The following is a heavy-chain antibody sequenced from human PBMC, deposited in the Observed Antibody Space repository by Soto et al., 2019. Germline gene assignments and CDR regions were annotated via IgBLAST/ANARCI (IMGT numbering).Heavy chain of an antibody. CDR1: GGFVSSGSYY. V-gene: IGHV4-34*01. CDR3: ARVERGTATTVVDAFDI. J-gene: IGHJ3*02. D-gene: IGHD1-1*01. CDR2: MSHSGGT. Sequence: QVQLQQWGAGLLKPSETLSLTCAVYGGFVSSGSYYWSWIRQPPGKGLEWIGEMSHSGGTPFNPSCKSRVTISVDASKNQFSLKMSSVTAADTALYYCARVERGTATTVVDAFDIWGPGTMVTVSS.